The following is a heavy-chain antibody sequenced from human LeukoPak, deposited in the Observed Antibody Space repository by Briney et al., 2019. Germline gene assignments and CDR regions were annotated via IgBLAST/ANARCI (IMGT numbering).Heavy chain of an antibody. CDR3: ARRVKRWLQFFRGFDY. Sequence: PSETLSPTCAVYGGSFSGYYWSWIRQPPGKGLEWIGEINHSGSTNYNPSLKSRVTISVDTSKNQFSLKLSSVTAADTAVYYCARRVKRWLQFFRGFDYWGQGTLVTVSS. D-gene: IGHD5-24*01. CDR1: GGSFSGYY. J-gene: IGHJ4*02. V-gene: IGHV4-34*01. CDR2: INHSGST.